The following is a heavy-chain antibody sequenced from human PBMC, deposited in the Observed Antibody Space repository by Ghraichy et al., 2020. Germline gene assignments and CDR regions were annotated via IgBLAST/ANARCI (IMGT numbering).Heavy chain of an antibody. V-gene: IGHV3-53*01. CDR2: IDSGGGT. Sequence: GGSLRLSCAASGFTVSSNYMSWVRQAPGKGLEWVSVIDSGGGTNYADSVKGRFTISRDNSKNTVYLQMNSLRAEDTAVYYCVRDKYWSGGSTYGQYDYWGQGTLVTVSS. J-gene: IGHJ4*02. D-gene: IGHD2-15*01. CDR3: VRDKYWSGGSTYGQYDY. CDR1: GFTVSSNY.